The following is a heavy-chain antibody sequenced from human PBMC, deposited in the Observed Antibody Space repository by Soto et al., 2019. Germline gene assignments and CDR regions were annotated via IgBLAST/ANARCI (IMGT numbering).Heavy chain of an antibody. V-gene: IGHV3-23*01. CDR3: AKTDFWSGYYRDSAAHFDY. CDR1: GFTFSSYA. D-gene: IGHD3-3*01. CDR2: ISGSGGST. Sequence: GGSLRLSXAASGFTFSSYAMSWVRQAPGKGLDWVSAISGSGGSTYYADSVKGRFTISRDNSKNTLYLQMNSLRAEDTAVYYCAKTDFWSGYYRDSAAHFDYWGQGTLVTVSS. J-gene: IGHJ4*02.